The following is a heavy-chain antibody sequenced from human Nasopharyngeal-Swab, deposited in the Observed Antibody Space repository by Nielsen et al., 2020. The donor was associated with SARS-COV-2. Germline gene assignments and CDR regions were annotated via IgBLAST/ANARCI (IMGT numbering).Heavy chain of an antibody. V-gene: IGHV1-69*01. CDR2: IIPIFGTA. Sequence: WVRQAPGQGLEWMGGIIPIFGTANYAQKFQGRVTITADESTSTAYMELSSLRSEGTAVYYCARERGIFGVVIVWGQGTTVTVSS. D-gene: IGHD3-3*01. J-gene: IGHJ6*02. CDR3: ARERGIFGVVIV.